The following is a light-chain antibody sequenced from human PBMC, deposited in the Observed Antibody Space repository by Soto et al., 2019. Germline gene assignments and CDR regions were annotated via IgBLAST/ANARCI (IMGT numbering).Light chain of an antibody. CDR3: QQRSNWPPYT. V-gene: IGKV3-11*01. Sequence: EIVLTQSPATLSLSPGERANLSCRASQSVSSYLAWYQQKPCQAPRLLIYDASNRATSIPSRFSGSGSGTDFTLTIISLEPEDFAVYYCQQRSNWPPYTFGQGTKLEIK. J-gene: IGKJ2*01. CDR1: QSVSSY. CDR2: DAS.